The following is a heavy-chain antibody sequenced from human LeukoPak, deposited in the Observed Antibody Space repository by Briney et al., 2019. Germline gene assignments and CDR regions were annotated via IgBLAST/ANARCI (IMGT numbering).Heavy chain of an antibody. CDR3: AREGSGSHDAFDI. CDR1: GFTVSSNY. D-gene: IGHD3-10*01. V-gene: IGHV3-66*02. CDR2: IYSGGST. J-gene: IGHJ3*02. Sequence: GGSLRLSCAASGFTVSSNYMRWVRQAPGKGLEWVSVIYSGGSTYYADSVKGRFTISRDNSKNTLYLQTNSLRAEDTAVYYCAREGSGSHDAFDIWGQGTMVTVSS.